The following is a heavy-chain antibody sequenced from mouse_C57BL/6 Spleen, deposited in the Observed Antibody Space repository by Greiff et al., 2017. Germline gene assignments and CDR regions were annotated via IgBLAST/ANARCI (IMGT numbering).Heavy chain of an antibody. Sequence: QVQLQHSGPGLVQPSQSLSITCTVSGFSLTSYGVHWVRQSPGKGLEWLGVIWSGGSTDYNAAFISRLSISKDNSKSQVFFKMNSLQADDTAIYYCAKIYYDYDVGYAMDYWGQGTSVTVSS. V-gene: IGHV2-2*01. CDR3: AKIYYDYDVGYAMDY. CDR1: GFSLTSYG. J-gene: IGHJ4*01. CDR2: IWSGGST. D-gene: IGHD2-4*01.